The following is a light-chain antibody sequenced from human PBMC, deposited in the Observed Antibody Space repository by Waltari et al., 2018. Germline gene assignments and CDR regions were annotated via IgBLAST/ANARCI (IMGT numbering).Light chain of an antibody. CDR3: QHYNVWPPST. CDR2: GAS. J-gene: IGKJ2*02. Sequence: EILMTQSPATLSVSAVKTVTFSCRASQHVSNNLAWYQHKPGQAPRLLISGASTRAAGGPARFSGSGSGTEFTLTISSLQSEDSAIYYCQHYNVWPPSTFGQGTKLEIQ. V-gene: IGKV3-15*01. CDR1: QHVSNN.